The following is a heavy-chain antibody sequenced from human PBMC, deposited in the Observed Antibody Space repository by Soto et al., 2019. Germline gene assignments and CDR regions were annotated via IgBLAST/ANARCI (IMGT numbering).Heavy chain of an antibody. CDR3: ARRAIRFLEWLRHYGMDV. CDR2: IYHSGST. V-gene: IGHV4-4*02. D-gene: IGHD3-3*01. CDR1: GGSISSSNW. J-gene: IGHJ6*02. Sequence: SETLSLTCAVSGGSISSSNWWSWVRQPPGKGLEWIGEIYHSGSTNYNPSLKSRVTISVDKSKNQFSLKLSSVTAADTAVYYCARRAIRFLEWLRHYGMDVWGQGTTVTVSS.